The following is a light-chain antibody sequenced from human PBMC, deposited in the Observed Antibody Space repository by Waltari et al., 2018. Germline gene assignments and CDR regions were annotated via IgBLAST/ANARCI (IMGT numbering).Light chain of an antibody. V-gene: IGKV3-20*01. J-gene: IGKJ4*01. CDR2: AAY. Sequence: EIVLTQSPGTLSLSPGERVILSCRASQYITGVWMTWYHQKHGQAPRLLIYAAYTRAPGVPDRFSGSGSGTDFTLTISRLEPEDSGVYYCQQYDGLVVTLGGGTKVEIK. CDR3: QQYDGLVVT. CDR1: QYITGVW.